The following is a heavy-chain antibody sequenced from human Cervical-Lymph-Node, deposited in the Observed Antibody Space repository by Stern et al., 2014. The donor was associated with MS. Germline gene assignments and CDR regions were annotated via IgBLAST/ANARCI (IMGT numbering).Heavy chain of an antibody. Sequence: QLVQSGGGMVQPGRSLRLSCEASGFKFDDFAMHWVRQAPGKGLEWVSGLGWNSEGRGYADSVQGRFTISRDNAKSSLYLQMNSLTAEDTALYYCAKADDYAAGIDAWGQGTLVVVSS. CDR2: LGWNSEGR. V-gene: IGHV3-9*01. CDR1: GFKFDDFA. CDR3: AKADDYAAGIDA. D-gene: IGHD3-16*01. J-gene: IGHJ5*02.